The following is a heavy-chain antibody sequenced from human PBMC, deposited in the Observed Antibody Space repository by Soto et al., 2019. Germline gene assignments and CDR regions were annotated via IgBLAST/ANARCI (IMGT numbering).Heavy chain of an antibody. D-gene: IGHD6-13*01. CDR2: IYYSGST. V-gene: IGHV4-30-4*01. CDR1: GGSISSGDYY. J-gene: IGHJ4*02. CDR3: ARYTNTWTLDC. Sequence: PSETLSLTCTVSGGSISSGDYYWSWIRQPPGKGLEWIGCIYYSGSTYYNPSLKSRVTISVDTSKNQFSLQLNSVTPEDTAVYYCARYTNTWTLDCWGQGTLVTVSS.